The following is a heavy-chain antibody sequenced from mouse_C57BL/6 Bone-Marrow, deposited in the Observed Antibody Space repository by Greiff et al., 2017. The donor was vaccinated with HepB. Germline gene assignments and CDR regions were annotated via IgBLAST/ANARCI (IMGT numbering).Heavy chain of an antibody. CDR3: TTPPAGY. D-gene: IGHD1-2*01. CDR1: GFNIKDDY. CDR2: IDPENGDT. Sequence: EVHLVESGAELVRPGASVKLSCTASGFNIKDDYMHWVKQRPEQGLEWIGWIDPENGDTEYASKFQGKATITADTSSNTAYLQLSSLTSEDTAVYYCTTPPAGYWGQGTTLTVSS. J-gene: IGHJ2*01. V-gene: IGHV14-4*01.